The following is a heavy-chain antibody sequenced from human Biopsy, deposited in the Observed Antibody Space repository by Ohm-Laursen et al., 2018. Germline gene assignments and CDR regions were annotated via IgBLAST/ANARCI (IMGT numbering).Heavy chain of an antibody. Sequence: GTLSLTWTVSGDSMGTYYWTWIRQPTGQGLEWFASVYYSGTTNKNSSLKSRVTISVDTSKRQFYLELSSVTEADAAIYYCARVRGGFLEWFGYWGQGTLITVSS. CDR3: ARVRGGFLEWFGY. J-gene: IGHJ4*02. CDR1: GDSMGTYY. D-gene: IGHD3-3*01. CDR2: VYYSGTT. V-gene: IGHV4-59*01.